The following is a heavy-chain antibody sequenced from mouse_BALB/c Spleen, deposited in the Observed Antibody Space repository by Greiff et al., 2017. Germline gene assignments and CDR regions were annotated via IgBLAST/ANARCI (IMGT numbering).Heavy chain of an antibody. J-gene: IGHJ3*01. CDR3: ATYGNYVGFAY. CDR2: IYPGNVNT. V-gene: IGHV1S56*01. Sequence: VQLQQSGPELVKPGASVRISCKASGYTFTSYYIHWVKQRPGQGLEWIGWIYPGNVNTKYNEKFKGKATLTADKSSSTAYMQLSSLTSEDSAVYFCATYGNYVGFAYWGQGTLVTVSA. D-gene: IGHD2-1*01. CDR1: GYTFTSYY.